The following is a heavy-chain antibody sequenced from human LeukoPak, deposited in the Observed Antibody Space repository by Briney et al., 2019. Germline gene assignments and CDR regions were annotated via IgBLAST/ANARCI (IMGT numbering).Heavy chain of an antibody. D-gene: IGHD2-2*01. Sequence: ASVKVSCKASGYTFTGYYMHWVRQAPGQGREWMGWINPKSGGTNYAQKFQDRVTMTRDTSIRTAYMQLSRLRSDDTAVYYCARVARRDIVVVPAAIVWFDPWGQGTLATASS. J-gene: IGHJ5*02. CDR2: INPKSGGT. CDR3: ARVARRDIVVVPAAIVWFDP. CDR1: GYTFTGYY. V-gene: IGHV1-2*02.